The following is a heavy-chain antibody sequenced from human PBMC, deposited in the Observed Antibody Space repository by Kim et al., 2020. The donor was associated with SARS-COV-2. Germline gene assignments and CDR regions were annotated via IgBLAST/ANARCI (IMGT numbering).Heavy chain of an antibody. J-gene: IGHJ5*02. CDR1: SGSINGYY. CDR3: ARGLGGNPRESEPRVPFDL. CDR2: IYSSMST. D-gene: IGHD3-16*01. Sequence: SETLSLTCSVSSGSINGYYWSWIRQPPGKGLEWIAYIYSSMSTNYNPSLRSRVTISSDTSKNHFSLKLTSMTAANTAVYYCARGLGGNPRESEPRVPFDLGGQGILVTVSS. V-gene: IGHV4-59*01.